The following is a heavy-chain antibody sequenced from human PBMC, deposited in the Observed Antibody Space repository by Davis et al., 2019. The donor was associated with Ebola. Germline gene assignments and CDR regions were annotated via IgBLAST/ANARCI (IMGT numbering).Heavy chain of an antibody. CDR1: GGSFSGYY. Sequence: SETLSLTCAVYGGSFSGYYWSWIRQPPGKGLEWIGEINHSGSTNYNPSLKSRVTISVDTSKNQFSLKLSSVTAADTAVYYCARGPHTYGMDVWGQGTTVTVS. V-gene: IGHV4-34*01. J-gene: IGHJ6*02. CDR2: INHSGST. CDR3: ARGPHTYGMDV.